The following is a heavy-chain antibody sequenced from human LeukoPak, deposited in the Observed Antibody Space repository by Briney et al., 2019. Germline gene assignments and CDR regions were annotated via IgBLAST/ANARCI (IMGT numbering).Heavy chain of an antibody. J-gene: IGHJ5*02. CDR3: ARDWTGNYGSGSYIPPFDP. CDR2: ISYDGTDK. V-gene: IGHV3-30*04. D-gene: IGHD3-10*01. CDR1: GFTFSNYA. Sequence: GGSLRLSCAASGFTFSNYAMHWVRQAPGKGLEWVAVISYDGTDKYYADSVKGRFTISRDNSKDTLYLQMNSLRAGDTAVYYCARDWTGNYGSGSYIPPFDPWGQGTLVTVSS.